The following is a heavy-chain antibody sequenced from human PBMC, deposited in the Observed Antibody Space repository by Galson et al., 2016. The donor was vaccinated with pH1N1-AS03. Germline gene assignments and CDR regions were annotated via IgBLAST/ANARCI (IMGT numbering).Heavy chain of an antibody. CDR3: ARDALLSLPGGIDY. CDR2: VSNDGSNK. J-gene: IGHJ4*02. D-gene: IGHD2/OR15-2a*01. CDR1: GFHLNDYA. V-gene: IGHV3-30-3*01. Sequence: SLRLSCAVSGFHLNDYAMHWVRQAPGKGLEWMAAVSNDGSNKWYADSVKGRFTISRDNPKNTLYLQVNSVRAEDTAVYYCARDALLSLPGGIDYWGQGTLVAVSS.